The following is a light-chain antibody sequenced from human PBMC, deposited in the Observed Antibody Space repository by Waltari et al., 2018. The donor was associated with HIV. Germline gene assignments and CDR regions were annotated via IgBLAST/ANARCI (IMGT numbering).Light chain of an antibody. CDR1: TSNIGSYT. Sequence: QSVLTQPPSASGTPGQRVTISCSGSTSNIGSYTVSWYQHLPGTAPKLVIYSNNQRPSGFPDRFSGSKSGTSASLALSGLQSEDEADYYCAVWDDSLDGPVFGGGTQLTVL. CDR2: SNN. J-gene: IGLJ7*01. CDR3: AVWDDSLDGPV. V-gene: IGLV1-44*01.